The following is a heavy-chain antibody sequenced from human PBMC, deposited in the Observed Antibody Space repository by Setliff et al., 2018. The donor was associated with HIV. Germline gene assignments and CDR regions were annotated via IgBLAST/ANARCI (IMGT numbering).Heavy chain of an antibody. CDR2: IRYDGSNK. Sequence: PGGSLRLSCAASGFTFSSYGMHWVRQAPGKGLEWVAFIRYDGSNKYYADSVKGRFTISRHNSKNTLNLQMNSLRTEDTALYYCARCRFGYSGPPNDYWGQGTLCRASS. CDR3: ARCRFGYSGPPNDY. J-gene: IGHJ4*02. D-gene: IGHD6-13*01. V-gene: IGHV3-30*02. CDR1: GFTFSSYG.